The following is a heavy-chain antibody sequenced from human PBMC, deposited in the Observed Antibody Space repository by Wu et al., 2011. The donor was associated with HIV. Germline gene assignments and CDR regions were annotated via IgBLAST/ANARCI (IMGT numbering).Heavy chain of an antibody. CDR1: GYSFTGYY. CDR3: ARDLVRIAASGTDY. J-gene: IGHJ4*02. D-gene: IGHD6-13*01. CDR2: ISPIRGGP. V-gene: IGHV1-2*02. Sequence: QVQLVQSGAEVKRPGASVKVSCETSGYSFTGYYIHWVRLAPGQGLEWMGWISPIRGGPKFAQKFQGRITMTRDTSISTAYMELSGLRSDDTAVYYCARDLVRIAASGTDYWGQGTLVTVSS.